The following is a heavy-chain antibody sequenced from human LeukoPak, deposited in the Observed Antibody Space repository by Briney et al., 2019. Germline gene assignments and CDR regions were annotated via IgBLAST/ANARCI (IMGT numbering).Heavy chain of an antibody. J-gene: IGHJ4*02. CDR1: GGSFSGYY. D-gene: IGHD3-10*01. CDR2: INHSGST. Sequence: PSETLSLTCAVYGGSFSGYYWSWIRQPPGKGLEWIGEINHSGSTNYNPSLKSRVTISVDTSKNQFSPKLSSVTAADTAVYYCARHMVRGVTDYWGQGTLVTVSS. V-gene: IGHV4-34*01. CDR3: ARHMVRGVTDY.